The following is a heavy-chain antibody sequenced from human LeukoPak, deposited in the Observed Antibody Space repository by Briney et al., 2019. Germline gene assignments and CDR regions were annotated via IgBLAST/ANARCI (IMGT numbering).Heavy chain of an antibody. CDR2: IYYSGST. CDR3: ARGPIYGDYGGGWFDP. J-gene: IGHJ5*02. D-gene: IGHD4-17*01. CDR1: GGSISSYY. V-gene: IGHV4-59*01. Sequence: SETLSLTCTVSGGSISSYYWSWIRQPPGKGLEWIGYIYYSGSTNYNPSLKSRVTISVDTSKNQFSLKLSSVTAADTAVYYCARGPIYGDYGGGWFDPWGQGTLVTVSS.